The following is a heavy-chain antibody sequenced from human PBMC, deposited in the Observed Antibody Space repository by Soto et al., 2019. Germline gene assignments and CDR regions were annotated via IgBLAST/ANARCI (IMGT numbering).Heavy chain of an antibody. V-gene: IGHV1-18*01. Sequence: QVQLVQSGAEVKKPGASVKVSCKASGYTFTSYGISWVRQAPGQGLEWMGWISAYNGNTNYAQKLQGRVTMTTDTSTSTAYMELRSLRSDDTAVYYCARDNSGSPYYYYYGMDVWGQGTTVTVSS. CDR3: ARDNSGSPYYYYYGMDV. CDR2: ISAYNGNT. CDR1: GYTFTSYG. D-gene: IGHD1-26*01. J-gene: IGHJ6*02.